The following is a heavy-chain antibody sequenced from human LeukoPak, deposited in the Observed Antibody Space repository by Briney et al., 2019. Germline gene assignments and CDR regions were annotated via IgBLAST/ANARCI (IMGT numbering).Heavy chain of an antibody. Sequence: PSETLSLTCTVPGGSVSSGSYYWSWIRQPPGKGLEWIGYIYYSGSTNYNPSLKSRVTISVETSKNQFSLKLSSVTAADTAVYYCARESGDGSYLDYWGQGTLVTVSS. D-gene: IGHD5-24*01. V-gene: IGHV4-61*01. CDR2: IYYSGST. J-gene: IGHJ4*02. CDR3: ARESGDGSYLDY. CDR1: GGSVSSGSYY.